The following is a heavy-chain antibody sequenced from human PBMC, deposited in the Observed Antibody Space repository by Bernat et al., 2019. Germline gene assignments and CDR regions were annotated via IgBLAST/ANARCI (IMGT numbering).Heavy chain of an antibody. Sequence: EVQLVESGGGLVQPGGSLRLSCAASGFTVSSSYISWVRQAPGKGLEWVSVIYIGGSTYYADSVKGRFTISSDNSKNTLYLQMNSLKPEDTAVYYCAGDPYTSGWSIGLVWGQGTLVTVSS. CDR1: GFTVSSSY. CDR3: AGDPYTSGWSIGLV. CDR2: IYIGGST. D-gene: IGHD6-19*01. V-gene: IGHV3-66*02. J-gene: IGHJ4*02.